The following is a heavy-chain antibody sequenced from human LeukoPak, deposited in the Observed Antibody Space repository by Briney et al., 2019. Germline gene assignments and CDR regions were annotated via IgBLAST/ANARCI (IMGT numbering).Heavy chain of an antibody. Sequence: GRSLRLSCAASRFTFSNYPMHWVRQAPGKGLEWLANILPDGSQKYYVDSVKGRFTISRDNPKNSLYLQINNPRAEDTAVYYCGRLAHNAWYAIDFWGQGTLVTVSS. CDR2: ILPDGSQK. D-gene: IGHD2-2*01. CDR3: GRLAHNAWYAIDF. V-gene: IGHV3-7*01. CDR1: RFTFSNYP. J-gene: IGHJ4*02.